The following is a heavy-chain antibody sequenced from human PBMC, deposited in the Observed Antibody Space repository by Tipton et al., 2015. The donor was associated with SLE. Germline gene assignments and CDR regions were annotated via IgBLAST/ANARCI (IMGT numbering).Heavy chain of an antibody. D-gene: IGHD2-21*02. CDR3: ARGQGDPFDY. J-gene: IGHJ4*02. CDR1: GGSFSGYY. CDR2: INHSGST. V-gene: IGHV4-34*01. Sequence: TLSLTCAVYGGSFSGYYWSWIRQPPGKGLEWIGEINHSGSTNYNPSLKSRVTISVDTSKNQFSLKLSSVTAADTAVYYCARGQGDPFDYWGQGTLVTVSS.